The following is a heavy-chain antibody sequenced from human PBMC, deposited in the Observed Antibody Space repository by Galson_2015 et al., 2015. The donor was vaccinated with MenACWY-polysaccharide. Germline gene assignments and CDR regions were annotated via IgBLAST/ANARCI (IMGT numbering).Heavy chain of an antibody. CDR3: ASPPGNWYLIDY. CDR2: IKQDGSEK. J-gene: IGHJ4*02. CDR1: GFTFSTYW. Sequence: SLRLSCAASGFTFSTYWMSWVRQAPGKGLEWVANIKQDGSEKYYVDSAKGRFTISRDNAKNSLYLQLNSLRAEDTAVYYCASPPGNWYLIDYWGQGTLVTVSS. V-gene: IGHV3-7*01. D-gene: IGHD6-13*01.